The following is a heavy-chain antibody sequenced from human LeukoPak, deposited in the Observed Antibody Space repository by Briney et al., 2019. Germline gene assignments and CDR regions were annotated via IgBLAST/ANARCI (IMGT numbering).Heavy chain of an antibody. CDR3: ARDRAYSGSYDAFDI. CDR2: ISYDGSNK. V-gene: IGHV3-30-3*01. D-gene: IGHD1-26*01. CDR1: GFXFSSYA. J-gene: IGHJ3*02. Sequence: GGSLRLSCAASGFXFSSYAIHWVRQAPGKGLEWVAVISYDGSNKYYADSVKGRFTISRDNSKNTLYLQMNSLRAEDTAVYYCARDRAYSGSYDAFDIWGQGTMVTVSS.